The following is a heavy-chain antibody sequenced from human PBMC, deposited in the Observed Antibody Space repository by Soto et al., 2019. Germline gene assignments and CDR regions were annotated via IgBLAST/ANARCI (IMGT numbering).Heavy chain of an antibody. CDR3: AKRSSTSSSFDY. V-gene: IGHV3-23*01. D-gene: IGHD2-2*01. J-gene: IGHJ4*02. CDR2: ISGSAGST. CDR1: GFTFSSYA. Sequence: EVQLLESGGGLVQPGGSLRLSCAASGFTFSSYAMSWVRQAPGKGLEWVSAISGSAGSTYYADSVNGRFTISRDNSKNTLYLHMNSLRAEDTAVYYCAKRSSTSSSFDYWGPGTLVTVSS.